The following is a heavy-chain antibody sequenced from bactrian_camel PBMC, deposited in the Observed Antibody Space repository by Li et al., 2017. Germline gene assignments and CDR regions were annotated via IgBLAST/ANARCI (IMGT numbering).Heavy chain of an antibody. J-gene: IGHJ4*01. Sequence: QVQLVESGGGLVQPGGSLRLSCAASGSTLSSNFIRWVRQTPGKGLEWVSSIYTGGGSTYYADSVKGRFTISRDNAKNTLYLQMDSLKPEDTAVYYCVRHDTSTDTYSQPESQGTQVTV. CDR1: GSTLSSNF. D-gene: IGHD1*01. V-gene: IGHV3-2*01. CDR2: IYTGGGST.